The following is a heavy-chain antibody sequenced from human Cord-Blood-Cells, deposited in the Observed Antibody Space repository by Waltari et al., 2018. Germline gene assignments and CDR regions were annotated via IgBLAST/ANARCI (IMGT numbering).Heavy chain of an antibody. CDR1: GFTYSSYE. V-gene: IGHV3-48*03. Sequence: EVQLVESGGGWVQPGGSLSLSCAASGFTYSSYEVTWVRQAPGKGLEWVSYISISGSTIYDADSVKGRFTISRENAKNSLYLQMNSLRAEDTAVYYCARGGIAADYWGQGTLVTVSS. D-gene: IGHD6-13*01. CDR3: ARGGIAADY. J-gene: IGHJ4*02. CDR2: ISISGSTI.